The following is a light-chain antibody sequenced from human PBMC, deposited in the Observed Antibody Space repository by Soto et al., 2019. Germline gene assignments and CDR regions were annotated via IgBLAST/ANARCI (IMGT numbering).Light chain of an antibody. J-gene: IGLJ2*01. V-gene: IGLV2-14*01. CDR2: EVN. CDR3: SSYRTTSTRL. CDR1: SSDIGGYNY. Sequence: QSALTQPASVSGSPGQSITISCTGTSSDIGGYNYVSWYQQHPGKAPKLIIYEVNNRPSEISNRFSGSKSGNTASLTISGLQAEDEADYYCSSYRTTSTRLFGGGTKLTVL.